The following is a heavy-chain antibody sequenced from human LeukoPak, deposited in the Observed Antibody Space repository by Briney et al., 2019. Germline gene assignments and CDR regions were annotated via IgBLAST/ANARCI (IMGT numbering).Heavy chain of an antibody. CDR2: IYYTGST. V-gene: IGHV4-30-4*01. CDR1: GGSISRGDYY. Sequence: SETLSLTCNVSGGSISRGDYYWSRIRQPPGKGLEWIGYIYYTGSTDYNPSLKSRVTISVDTSKNQFSLKLSSVTAADTAVYYCARAHYFDYWGQGTLVTVSS. J-gene: IGHJ4*02. CDR3: ARAHYFDY.